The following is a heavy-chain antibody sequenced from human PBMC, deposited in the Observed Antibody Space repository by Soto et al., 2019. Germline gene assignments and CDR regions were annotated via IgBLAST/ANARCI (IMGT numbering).Heavy chain of an antibody. J-gene: IGHJ4*02. Sequence: QITLKESGPTLVKPTQTLTLTCIFSGFSLSTTGVGVGWIRQPPGKALEWLALIYRDDDKRYSPSLKSRLTITKDTSKNQVVLTMTNMDPVDTATYYCAHSGVRGQLYDSGSYYNAFDYWGQGALVTVSS. V-gene: IGHV2-5*02. CDR3: AHSGVRGQLYDSGSYYNAFDY. CDR1: GFSLSTTGVG. CDR2: IYRDDDK. D-gene: IGHD3-10*01.